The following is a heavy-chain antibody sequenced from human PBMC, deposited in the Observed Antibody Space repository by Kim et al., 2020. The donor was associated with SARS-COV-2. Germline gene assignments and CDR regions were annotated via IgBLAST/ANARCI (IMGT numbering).Heavy chain of an antibody. CDR1: GFTFNPYA. CDR2: ISHDGNNK. D-gene: IGHD2-15*01. V-gene: IGHV3-30-3*01. Sequence: GGSLRLSCAASGFTFNPYAMQWVRQAPGKGLEGVAVISHDGNNKNYVGSVKGRFTISRDNSKNTLYLQMNSLRTEDTAVYYCARDVGGSFDYWGQGTLVT. CDR3: ARDVGGSFDY. J-gene: IGHJ4*02.